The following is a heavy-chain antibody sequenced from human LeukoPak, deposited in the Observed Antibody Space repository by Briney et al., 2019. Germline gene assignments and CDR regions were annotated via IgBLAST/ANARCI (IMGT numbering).Heavy chain of an antibody. V-gene: IGHV3-23*01. Sequence: GGSLRLSCAASGFTFSTNAMIWVRQAPGKGLECVSAITGAGGTTYYADSVKGRFTISRDNSKSTLYLQLNNLRAEDTAVYYCAKAYGNHGYYQLAIDFWGQGTLVTVSS. D-gene: IGHD3-22*01. J-gene: IGHJ4*02. CDR2: ITGAGGTT. CDR3: AKAYGNHGYYQLAIDF. CDR1: GFTFSTNA.